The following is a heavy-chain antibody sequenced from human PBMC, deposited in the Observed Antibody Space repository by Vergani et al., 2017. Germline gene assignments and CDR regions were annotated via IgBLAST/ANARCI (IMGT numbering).Heavy chain of an antibody. J-gene: IGHJ4*02. D-gene: IGHD3-22*01. CDR3: ASGPHYDSSGSLGY. CDR2: IYYSGST. CDR1: GGSISSYY. Sequence: QVQLQESGPGLVKPSETLSLTCTVSGGSISSYYWRWIRQPPGKGLEWIGYIYYSGSTNYNPSLKSRVTISVDTSKNQFSLKLSSVTAADTAVYYCASGPHYDSSGSLGYWGQGTLVTVSS. V-gene: IGHV4-59*01.